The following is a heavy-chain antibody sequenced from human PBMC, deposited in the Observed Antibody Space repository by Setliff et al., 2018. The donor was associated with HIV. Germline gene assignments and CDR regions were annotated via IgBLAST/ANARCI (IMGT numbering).Heavy chain of an antibody. CDR2: IYYTGST. J-gene: IGHJ6*02. Sequence: PSETLSLTCTVSGGSISTYFWSWVRQTPGKGLEWIGYIYYTGSTSYNSSLPSRVTMSVDTSKNQFSLKLNSVTAADTAVYYCEAATVGETGYYGIDVWGPGTTVTVSS. CDR1: GGSISTYF. CDR3: EAATVGETGYYGIDV. D-gene: IGHD1-26*01. V-gene: IGHV4-59*12.